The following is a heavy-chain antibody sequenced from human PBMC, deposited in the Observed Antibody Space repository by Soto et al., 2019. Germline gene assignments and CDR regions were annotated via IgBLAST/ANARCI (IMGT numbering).Heavy chain of an antibody. D-gene: IGHD4-17*01. V-gene: IGHV1-2*04. CDR3: ARPVDDYGDYYFDY. CDR2: INPNSGGT. Sequence: ASVKVSCKASGYTFTGYYMHWVRQAPGQGLEWMGWINPNSGGTNYAQKFQGWVTMTRDTSISTAYMELSRLRSDDTAVYYCARPVDDYGDYYFDYWGQGTLVTVSS. CDR1: GYTFTGYY. J-gene: IGHJ4*02.